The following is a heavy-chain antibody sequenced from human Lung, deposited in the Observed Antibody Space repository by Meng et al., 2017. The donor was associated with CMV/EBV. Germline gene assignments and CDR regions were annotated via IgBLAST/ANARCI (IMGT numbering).Heavy chain of an antibody. CDR2: ISSTGSTI. CDR1: GFSFSDYY. V-gene: IGHV3-11*01. Sequence: GESLKISCAASGFSFSDYYMNWIRQAPGTGLEWVSYISSTGSTIYYADSVKARFTISRDNAKNSVYLQMNSLEAEDTDVYYWASPPLSYGMDCWGQGPTVTVSS. J-gene: IGHJ6*02. CDR3: ASPPLSYGMDC.